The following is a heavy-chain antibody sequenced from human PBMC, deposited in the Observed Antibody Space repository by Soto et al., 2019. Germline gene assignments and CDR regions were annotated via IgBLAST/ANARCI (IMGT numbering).Heavy chain of an antibody. D-gene: IGHD3-3*01. Sequence: SQTLSLPCAISEDSVASNSAAWNWIRPSPSRGLEWLGRTYYRSKWYNDYAVSVKSRITINPDTSKNQFSLQLNSVTPEDTAVYYCARDLSDYDFWSGYYYYDYWGQGTLVTVSS. V-gene: IGHV6-1*01. CDR3: ARDLSDYDFWSGYYYYDY. CDR1: EDSVASNSAA. J-gene: IGHJ4*02. CDR2: TYYRSKWYN.